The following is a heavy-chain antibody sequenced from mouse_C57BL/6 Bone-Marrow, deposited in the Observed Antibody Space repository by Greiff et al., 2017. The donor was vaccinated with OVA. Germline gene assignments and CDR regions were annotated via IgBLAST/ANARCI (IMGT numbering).Heavy chain of an antibody. Sequence: VQRVESGAELVRPGASVTLSCKASGYTFTDYEMHWVKQTPVHGLEWIGAIDPETGGTAYNQKFKGKAILTADKSSSTAYMELRSLTSEDSAVYYCTRKGIGNYWYFDVWGTGTTVTVSS. CDR1: GYTFTDYE. CDR2: IDPETGGT. J-gene: IGHJ1*03. V-gene: IGHV1-15*01. D-gene: IGHD2-1*01. CDR3: TRKGIGNYWYFDV.